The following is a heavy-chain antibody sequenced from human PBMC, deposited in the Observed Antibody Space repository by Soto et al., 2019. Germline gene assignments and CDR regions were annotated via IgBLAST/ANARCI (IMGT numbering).Heavy chain of an antibody. D-gene: IGHD3-3*01. Sequence: GGSLRLSCVASGFSFSNYNMNWVRQAPGKGLEWVSYITDSSDTVHYADSVRGRFTISRDNAESSLYLQMNSLRDEDAAVYFCARDFGHGYYLDYWGRGTLVTVSS. V-gene: IGHV3-48*02. J-gene: IGHJ4*02. CDR2: ITDSSDTV. CDR3: ARDFGHGYYLDY. CDR1: GFSFSNYN.